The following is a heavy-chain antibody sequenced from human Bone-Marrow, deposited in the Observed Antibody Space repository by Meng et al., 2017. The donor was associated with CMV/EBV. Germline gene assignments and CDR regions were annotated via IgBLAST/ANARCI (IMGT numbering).Heavy chain of an antibody. Sequence: QVQLQESGPGLVKPSQSLYLTCPVSGGSISSGNHYWSWIRQHPGKGLEYIGYIYYSGSTYYNPSLKSRVIISVDTSKNQFSLRLNSVTAADTAVYYCASLYGDSSVWYLDIWGRGTLVTVAS. V-gene: IGHV4-31*03. CDR1: GGSISSGNHY. CDR2: IYYSGST. D-gene: IGHD4-17*01. J-gene: IGHJ2*01. CDR3: ASLYGDSSVWYLDI.